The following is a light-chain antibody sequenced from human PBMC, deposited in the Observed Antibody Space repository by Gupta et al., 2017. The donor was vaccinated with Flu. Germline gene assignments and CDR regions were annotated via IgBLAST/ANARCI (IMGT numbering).Light chain of an antibody. J-gene: IGKJ2*01. Sequence: EIVMTQSPATLSVSPGERATLYCRASQRVSSNLAWYQQKPGQAPRLLIYGASTRATGIPARCSGSGSGTEFTLTISSLQSEDFAVYYCQQYNNWPPYTFGQGTKLEIK. V-gene: IGKV3-15*01. CDR1: QRVSSN. CDR3: QQYNNWPPYT. CDR2: GAS.